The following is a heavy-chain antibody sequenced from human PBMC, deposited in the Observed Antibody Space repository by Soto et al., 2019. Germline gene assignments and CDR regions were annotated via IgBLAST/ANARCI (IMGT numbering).Heavy chain of an antibody. CDR2: ISVYNGDT. V-gene: IGHV1-18*01. D-gene: IGHD4-17*01. Sequence: QVQLVQSGAEVKKPGASVKVSCKASGYTFSNYGISWVRQAPGQGLEWMGTISVYNGDTNYAQKFQGRVTMTTDTSTSTAHMEVRSLRSDDTAVYYCARTDSGDYVTPLDYWGQGTLVTVSS. CDR3: ARTDSGDYVTPLDY. CDR1: GYTFSNYG. J-gene: IGHJ4*02.